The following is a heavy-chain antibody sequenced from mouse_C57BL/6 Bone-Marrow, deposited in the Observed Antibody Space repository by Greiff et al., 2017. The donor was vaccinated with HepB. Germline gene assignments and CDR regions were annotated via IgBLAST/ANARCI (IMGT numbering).Heavy chain of an antibody. CDR3: TRGGLWFAY. V-gene: IGHV5-9-1*02. J-gene: IGHJ3*01. CDR2: ISSGGDYI. CDR1: GFTFSSYA. Sequence: EVQVVESEEGLVKPGGSLKLSCAASGFTFSSYAMSWVRQTPEKRLEWVAYISSGGDYIYYADTVKGRFTISRDNARNTLYLQMSSLKSEDTAMYYCTRGGLWFAYWGQGTLVTVSA.